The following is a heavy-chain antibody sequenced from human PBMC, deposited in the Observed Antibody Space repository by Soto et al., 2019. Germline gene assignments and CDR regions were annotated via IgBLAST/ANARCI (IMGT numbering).Heavy chain of an antibody. CDR3: ARGRYGDY. J-gene: IGHJ4*02. Sequence: QVHLVQSGAEVKKPGASVKVSCQASGYAFTTYGITWVRQAPGQGLEWMGWISAHNGNTNYAQKLQGRVTVTRDTXXXXAXXELRSLXXXXXAVYYCARGRYGDYWGQGALVTVSS. CDR2: ISAHNGNT. V-gene: IGHV1-18*01. D-gene: IGHD1-1*01. CDR1: GYAFTTYG.